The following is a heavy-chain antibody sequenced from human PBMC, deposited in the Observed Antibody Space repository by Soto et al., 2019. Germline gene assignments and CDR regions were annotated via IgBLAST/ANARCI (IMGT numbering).Heavy chain of an antibody. J-gene: IGHJ6*03. CDR1: GFTFSSYA. V-gene: IGHV3-23*01. CDR3: AKSEYYGSGSYRYYYYMDV. Sequence: GSLRLSCAASGFTFSSYAMSWVRQAPGKGLEWVSAISGSGGSTYYADSVKGRFTISRDNSKNTLYLQMNSLRAEDTAVYYCAKSEYYGSGSYRYYYYMDVWGKGTTVTVSS. D-gene: IGHD3-10*01. CDR2: ISGSGGST.